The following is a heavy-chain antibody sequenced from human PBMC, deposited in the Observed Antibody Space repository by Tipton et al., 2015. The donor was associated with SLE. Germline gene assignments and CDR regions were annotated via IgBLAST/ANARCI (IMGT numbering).Heavy chain of an antibody. Sequence: TLSLTCTVSGGSISTSSYYWGWIRQPPGKGLEWIGSIFYGGDTYYNPSLKSRVTISVDTSKNQFSLKLSSVTAADTAVYYCARHRRGSGWYYFDYWGQGTLVTVSS. V-gene: IGHV4-39*01. CDR1: GGSISTSSYY. CDR3: ARHRRGSGWYYFDY. CDR2: IFYGGDT. D-gene: IGHD6-19*01. J-gene: IGHJ4*02.